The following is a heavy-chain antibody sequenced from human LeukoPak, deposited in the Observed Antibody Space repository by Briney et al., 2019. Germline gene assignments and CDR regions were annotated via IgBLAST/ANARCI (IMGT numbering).Heavy chain of an antibody. Sequence: KFQGRVTITRDTSASTAYMELSSLRSEDTAVYYCARDGYHDILTGYSRGDLDYWGQGTLVTVSS. CDR3: ARDGYHDILTGYSRGDLDY. J-gene: IGHJ4*02. D-gene: IGHD3-9*01. V-gene: IGHV1-3*01.